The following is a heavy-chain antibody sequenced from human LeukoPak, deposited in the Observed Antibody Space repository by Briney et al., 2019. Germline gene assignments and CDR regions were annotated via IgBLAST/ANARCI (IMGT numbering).Heavy chain of an antibody. CDR2: ISYDGSNK. Sequence: PGGSLRLSCAASGFTFSNYAIHWVRQAPGKGLEWVAVISYDGSNKYYADSVKGRFTISRDNSKNTLYLQMNSLRAEDTAVYYCARDALRYFDWLAGSWYYYYGMDVWGQGTTVTVSS. V-gene: IGHV3-30*14. J-gene: IGHJ6*02. CDR1: GFTFSNYA. D-gene: IGHD3-9*01. CDR3: ARDALRYFDWLAGSWYYYYGMDV.